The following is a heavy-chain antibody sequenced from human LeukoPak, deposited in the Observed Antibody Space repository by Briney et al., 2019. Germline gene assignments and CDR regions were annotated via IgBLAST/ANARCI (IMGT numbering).Heavy chain of an antibody. D-gene: IGHD5-18*01. CDR3: ARDPIKYSYGEYYFDY. V-gene: IGHV3-33*01. CDR2: VWYDGSNK. CDR1: GFTFSSYG. J-gene: IGHJ4*02. Sequence: GGSLRLSCAASGFTFSSYGMHWVRQAPGKGLEWVAVVWYDGSNKYYADSVKGRFTISRDNSKNTLYLQMNSLRAEDTAVYYCARDPIKYSYGEYYFDYWGQGTLVTVSS.